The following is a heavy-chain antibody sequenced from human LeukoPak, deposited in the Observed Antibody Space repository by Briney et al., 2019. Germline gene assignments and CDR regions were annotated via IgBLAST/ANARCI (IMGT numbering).Heavy chain of an antibody. V-gene: IGHV4-59*12. D-gene: IGHD5-18*01. CDR2: IYHSGTTYSGST. J-gene: IGHJ4*02. Sequence: KPSETLSLTCKVSGASMSNYYWVRIRQPPRKGLELIGSIYHSGTTYSGSTIYNPSPKRRDTISLDTSKHQFSLKVGSMTAADTAVYYCARAGGYGLIDYWGQGTMVTVSS. CDR1: GASMSNYY. CDR3: ARAGGYGLIDY.